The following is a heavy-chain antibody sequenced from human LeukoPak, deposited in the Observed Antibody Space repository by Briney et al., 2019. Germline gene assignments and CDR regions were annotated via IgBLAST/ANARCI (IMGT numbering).Heavy chain of an antibody. CDR2: IYYSGST. CDR1: GGSISSSGSY. Sequence: PSETLSLTCTVSGGSISSSGSYWGWIRQPPGKGLEWIGSIYYSGSTYYDPSLKSRVTVSVDTSKNLFSLKLSSVTAADTAVYYCARLRDARYFDLWGRGTLVTVSS. CDR3: ARLRDARYFDL. V-gene: IGHV4-39*07. J-gene: IGHJ2*01.